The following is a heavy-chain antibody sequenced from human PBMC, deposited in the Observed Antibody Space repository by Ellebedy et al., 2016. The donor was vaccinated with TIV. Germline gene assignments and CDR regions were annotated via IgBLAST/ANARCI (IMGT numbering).Heavy chain of an antibody. Sequence: ASVKVSCKASGYTFTSYDINWVRQATGQGLEWMGWMNPDSGNTGYAQKFQGRVTMTRNTSISTAYMELSSLRSEDTAVYYCARGGGEYSSSSERTIFDYWGQGTLVTVSS. D-gene: IGHD6-6*01. CDR2: MNPDSGNT. J-gene: IGHJ4*02. CDR3: ARGGGEYSSSSERTIFDY. CDR1: GYTFTSYD. V-gene: IGHV1-8*01.